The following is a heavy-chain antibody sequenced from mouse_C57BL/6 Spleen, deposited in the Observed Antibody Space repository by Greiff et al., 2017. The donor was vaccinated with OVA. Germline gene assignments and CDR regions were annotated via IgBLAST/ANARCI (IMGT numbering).Heavy chain of an antibody. V-gene: IGHV2-9*01. Sequence: QVQLKESGPGLVAPSQSLSITCTVSGFSLTSYGVDWVRPPPGKGLEWLGVIWGGGSPNYTSSPMSRLSLSKDNSKSQVFLKMNILQTDDTAMYYCAKHFYYGNYGYAMDYWGQGTSVTVSS. CDR3: AKHFYYGNYGYAMDY. J-gene: IGHJ4*01. CDR2: IWGGGSP. D-gene: IGHD2-1*01. CDR1: GFSLTSYG.